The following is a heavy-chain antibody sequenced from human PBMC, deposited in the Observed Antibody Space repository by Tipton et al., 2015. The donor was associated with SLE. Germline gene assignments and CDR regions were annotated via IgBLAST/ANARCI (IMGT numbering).Heavy chain of an antibody. V-gene: IGHV3-15*01. D-gene: IGHD1-20*01. CDR3: VSRYDWKSVDY. Sequence: SLRLSCVASGFTFNNAWMTWVRQAPGKGLEWVGRIKSKTDGGKTDYAAPVKGRFTFSRDDSKNTVYLQMNSLKIEDTGVYYCVSRYDWKSVDYWGQGTLVTVS. CDR1: GFTFNNAW. CDR2: IKSKTDGGKT. J-gene: IGHJ4*02.